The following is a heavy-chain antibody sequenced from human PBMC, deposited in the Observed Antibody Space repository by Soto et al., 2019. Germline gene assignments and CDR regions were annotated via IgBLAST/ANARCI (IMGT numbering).Heavy chain of an antibody. Sequence: SVKVSCKASGGTFSSYAISWVRQAPGQGLEWMGGIIPIFGTANYAQKFQGRVTITADESTSTAYMELSSLRSEDTAVYYCARDLRGPSYDFWSGYSYYGMDVWG. CDR1: GGTFSSYA. V-gene: IGHV1-69*13. D-gene: IGHD3-3*01. CDR2: IIPIFGTA. CDR3: ARDLRGPSYDFWSGYSYYGMDV. J-gene: IGHJ6*02.